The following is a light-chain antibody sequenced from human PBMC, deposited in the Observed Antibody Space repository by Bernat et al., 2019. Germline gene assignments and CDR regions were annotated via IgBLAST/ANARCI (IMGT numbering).Light chain of an antibody. Sequence: QSALTQPPSASGSPGQSVTISCTGTNSDVGGYNYVSWYQQHPGKAPKLMIYEVSKRPSGVPDRFSGSKSGNTASLTVSGLQAEDEADYYCSSYAGRGVFGGGTKLTVL. CDR1: NSDVGGYNY. CDR3: SSYAGRGV. J-gene: IGLJ3*02. V-gene: IGLV2-8*01. CDR2: EVS.